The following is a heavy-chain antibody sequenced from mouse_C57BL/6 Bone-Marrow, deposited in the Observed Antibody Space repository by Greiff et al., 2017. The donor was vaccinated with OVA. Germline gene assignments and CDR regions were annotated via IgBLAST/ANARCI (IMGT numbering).Heavy chain of an antibody. CDR1: GYTFTSYG. CDR2: IFPRSGST. CDR3: ARGKYGDSWFAY. Sequence: QVQLKESGAELVRPGASVKLSCKASGYTFTSYGISWVKQRPGQGLEWIVEIFPRSGSTYYNEKFKGKATLTADKSSSTAYMELSSLTSEDSAVYFCARGKYGDSWFAYWGQGTLVTVSA. J-gene: IGHJ3*01. V-gene: IGHV1-81*01. D-gene: IGHD2-13*01.